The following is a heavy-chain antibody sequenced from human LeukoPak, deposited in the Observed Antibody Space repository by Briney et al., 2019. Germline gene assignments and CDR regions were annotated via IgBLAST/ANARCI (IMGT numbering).Heavy chain of an antibody. CDR3: ARGLSKDAFDI. J-gene: IGHJ3*02. CDR2: IWYDGSNK. V-gene: IGHV3-33*08. D-gene: IGHD4-11*01. CDR1: GFTFSSYG. Sequence: GGSLRLSCAASGFTFSSYGMHWVRQAPGKGLEWVAVIWYDGSNKYYADSVKGRFTISRDNSKNTLYLQMNSLRAEDTAVYYCARGLSKDAFDIWGQGTMVTVSS.